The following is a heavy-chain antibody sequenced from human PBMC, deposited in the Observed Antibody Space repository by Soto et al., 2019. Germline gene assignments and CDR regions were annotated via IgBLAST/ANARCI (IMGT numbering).Heavy chain of an antibody. J-gene: IGHJ6*02. CDR1: GFTFSSYA. CDR2: ISYDGSNK. D-gene: IGHD3-16*02. V-gene: IGHV3-30-3*01. Sequence: GGSLRLSCAASGFTFSSYAMHWVRQAPGKGLEWVAVISYDGSNKYYADSVKGRFTISRDNSKNTLYLQMNSLRAEDTAVYYCARSSLSHYYYGMDVWGQGTTVTVSS. CDR3: ARSSLSHYYYGMDV.